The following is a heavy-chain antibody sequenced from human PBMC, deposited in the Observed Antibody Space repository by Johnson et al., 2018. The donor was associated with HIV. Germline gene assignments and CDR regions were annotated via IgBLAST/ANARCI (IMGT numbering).Heavy chain of an antibody. Sequence: QMMLVESGGGVVQPGGSLRLSCAASGFTFSSYGMHWVRQAPGKGLEWVAFIRYDGSNKYYADSVKGRFTISRDNSKNTLYLQMNSLRAEDTAVYYCATGVVVTAMKDAVDIWGQGTMVTVSS. V-gene: IGHV3-30*02. J-gene: IGHJ3*02. CDR3: ATGVVVTAMKDAVDI. CDR2: IRYDGSNK. D-gene: IGHD2-21*02. CDR1: GFTFSSYG.